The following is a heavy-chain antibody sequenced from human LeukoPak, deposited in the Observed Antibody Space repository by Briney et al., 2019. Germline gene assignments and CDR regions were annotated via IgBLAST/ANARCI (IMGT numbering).Heavy chain of an antibody. D-gene: IGHD1-26*01. J-gene: IGHJ4*02. CDR2: IYYGGST. V-gene: IGHV4-39*01. CDR3: TRLLKYSGSYYCDY. CDR1: GGSISSNRHY. Sequence: SETLSLTCTVSGGSISSNRHYWGWIRQPPGKGLEWIGNIYYGGSTYYNPSLKSRVTISVDTSKNQFSLKLSSVTAADTAVYYCTRLLKYSGSYYCDYWGQGSLVTVSS.